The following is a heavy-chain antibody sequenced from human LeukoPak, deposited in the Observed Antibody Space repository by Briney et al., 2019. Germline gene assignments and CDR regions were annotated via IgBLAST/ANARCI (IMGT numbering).Heavy chain of an antibody. CDR1: GFIFSSYW. CDR2: IKQDGSEK. Sequence: GGSLRLSCAASGFIFSSYWMSWVRQAPGKGLEWVANIKQDGSEKYYVDSVKGRFTISRDNAKNSLYLQMNSLRAEDTAVYYCAAEVTAGDKYYYGSGSYFGYWGQGTLVTVSS. CDR3: AAEVTAGDKYYYGSGSYFGY. D-gene: IGHD3-10*01. J-gene: IGHJ4*02. V-gene: IGHV3-7*03.